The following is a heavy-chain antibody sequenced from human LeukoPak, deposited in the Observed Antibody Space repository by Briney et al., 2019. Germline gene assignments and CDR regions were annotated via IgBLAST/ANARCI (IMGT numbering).Heavy chain of an antibody. Sequence: PGGSLRLSCAASGFTFSRYAIHWVRQAPGKGLEWVAVMSYDGFNKYYADSVKGRFTISRDISKNTLYLEMNSLSGEDTAVYYCARISGYYSHDYWGQGTLVTVSS. D-gene: IGHD3-22*01. V-gene: IGHV3-30-3*01. CDR1: GFTFSRYA. J-gene: IGHJ4*02. CDR3: ARISGYYSHDY. CDR2: MSYDGFNK.